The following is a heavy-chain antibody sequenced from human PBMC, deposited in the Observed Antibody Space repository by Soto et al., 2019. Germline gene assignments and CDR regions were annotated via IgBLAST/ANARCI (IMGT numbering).Heavy chain of an antibody. Sequence: PGGSLRLSCAASGFTFSGSAMHWVRQASGKGLEWVGRIRSKANSYATAYAASVKGRFTISRDDSKNTAYLQTNSLKTEDTAVYYCARAWGIAAAIDYWGQGTLVTVSS. CDR1: GFTFSGSA. J-gene: IGHJ4*02. CDR3: ARAWGIAAAIDY. D-gene: IGHD6-13*01. V-gene: IGHV3-73*01. CDR2: IRSKANSYAT.